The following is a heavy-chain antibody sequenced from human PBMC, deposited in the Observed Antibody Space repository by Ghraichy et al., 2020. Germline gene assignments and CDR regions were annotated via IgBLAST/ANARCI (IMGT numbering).Heavy chain of an antibody. D-gene: IGHD5-12*01. V-gene: IGHV1-2*02. CDR3: ARGSGYNYYYGMDV. J-gene: IGHJ6*02. CDR1: GYTFTNYY. Sequence: ASVKVSCKASGYTFTNYYMHWVRQAPGQGLEWMGWINLSSGDTKYAQKFQGRVTMTRDTSISTAYMELSRLRSDDTAVYYCARGSGYNYYYGMDVWGQGTTVTVSS. CDR2: INLSSGDT.